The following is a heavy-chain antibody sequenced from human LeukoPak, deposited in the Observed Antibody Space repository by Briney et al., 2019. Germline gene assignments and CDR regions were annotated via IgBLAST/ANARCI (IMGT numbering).Heavy chain of an antibody. CDR3: ARSGSNYVSGNYYSY. Sequence: KPSETLSLTCTVSGGSISSYYWSWIRQPPGKGLVWIGYISYIGSTNYNPSLKRRVTISVDTSKNQFSLKLSSLTAADTAVYYCARSGSNYVSGNYYSYWGQGTLVTVSS. V-gene: IGHV4-59*01. J-gene: IGHJ4*02. CDR2: ISYIGST. CDR1: GGSISSYY. D-gene: IGHD3-10*01.